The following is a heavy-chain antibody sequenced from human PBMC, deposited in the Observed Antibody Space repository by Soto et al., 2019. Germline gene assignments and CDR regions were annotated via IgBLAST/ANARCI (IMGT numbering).Heavy chain of an antibody. CDR2: IIPIFGTA. D-gene: IGHD3-10*01. CDR3: ARGGELPPYYYYYGMDV. V-gene: IGHV1-69*01. J-gene: IGHJ6*02. Sequence: QVQLVQSGAEVKKPGSSVKVSCKASGGTFSSYAISWVRQAPGQGLEWMGGIIPIFGTANYAQKFQGRVTITADESTSTAYKELSSLRSEDTAVYYCARGGELPPYYYYYGMDVWGQGTTVTVSS. CDR1: GGTFSSYA.